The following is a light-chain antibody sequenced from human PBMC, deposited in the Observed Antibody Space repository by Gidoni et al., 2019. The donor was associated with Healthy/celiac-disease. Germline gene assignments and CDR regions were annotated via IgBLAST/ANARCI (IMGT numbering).Light chain of an antibody. Sequence: DIQMTQSPSSLSASVGDRVTLTCRASQSISSYLNWYQQKPGKAPKLLIYAASSLQSGVPSRFSGSGSRTDFTLTISSLQPEDFATYYCQQSYSTPWTFXQXTKVXIK. CDR1: QSISSY. CDR3: QQSYSTPWT. CDR2: AAS. J-gene: IGKJ1*01. V-gene: IGKV1-39*01.